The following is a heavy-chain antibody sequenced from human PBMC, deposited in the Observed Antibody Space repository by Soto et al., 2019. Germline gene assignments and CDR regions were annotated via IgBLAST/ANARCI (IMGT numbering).Heavy chain of an antibody. CDR3: TKDGSGHPYYSDN. CDR1: GGSIRSNDW. J-gene: IGHJ4*02. Sequence: SETLSLTCAVSGGSIRSNDWWSWVREAPGKGLEWIGEIYHSGRTSYNPSLRSRVTMSVDKSKNQFSLIVTSVTAADTAVYYCTKDGSGHPYYSDNWGPGTLVTVSS. D-gene: IGHD3-3*01. V-gene: IGHV4-4*02. CDR2: IYHSGRT.